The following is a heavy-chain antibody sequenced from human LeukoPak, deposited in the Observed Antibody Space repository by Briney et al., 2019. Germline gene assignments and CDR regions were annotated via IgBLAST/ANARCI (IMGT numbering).Heavy chain of an antibody. CDR2: IGTAGDT. CDR1: GFTFSSYD. J-gene: IGHJ3*02. V-gene: IGHV3-13*04. Sequence: GGSLRLSCAASGFTFSSYDMHWVRQGTGKGLEWVSAIGTAGDTFYPGSVKGRFTTSRENAKNSLYLQMNSLRVGDTAVYYCARGRGWGTFDIWGQGTMVTVSS. D-gene: IGHD3-10*01. CDR3: ARGRGWGTFDI.